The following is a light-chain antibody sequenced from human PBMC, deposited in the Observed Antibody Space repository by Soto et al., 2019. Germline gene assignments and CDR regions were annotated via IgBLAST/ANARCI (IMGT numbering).Light chain of an antibody. CDR3: YSASDNDLL. CDR1: ILAKKY. V-gene: IGLV3-27*01. J-gene: IGLJ2*01. Sequence: SYELTQPSAVSVSPGQTARITCSGDILAKKYGRWLQQKPGQAPALIIYQDSEWPSGIPERFSGSSSGTTVTLTISGAQVEDEADYYCYSASDNDLLFGGGTKLTVL. CDR2: QDS.